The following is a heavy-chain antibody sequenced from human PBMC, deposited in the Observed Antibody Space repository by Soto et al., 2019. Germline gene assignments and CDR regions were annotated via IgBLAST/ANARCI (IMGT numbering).Heavy chain of an antibody. CDR1: GGSIINSSVY. CDR3: ATSLLAVAGPDYFDD. J-gene: IGHJ4*02. D-gene: IGHD6-19*01. V-gene: IGHV4-39*01. CDR2: IYYTGST. Sequence: QLQLQESGPGLVKPSETLSLTCSVSGGSIINSSVYWGWIRQPPGKGLEWLGNIYYTGSTHYNPSLKSRGTMDVDTSKNQFSLRLSSVTAADTAVYYCATSLLAVAGPDYFDDWGQGTLVTVSS.